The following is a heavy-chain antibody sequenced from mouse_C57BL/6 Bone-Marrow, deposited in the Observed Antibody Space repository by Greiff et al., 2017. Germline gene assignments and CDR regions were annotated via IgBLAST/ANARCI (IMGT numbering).Heavy chain of an antibody. CDR1: GFTFSSYG. CDR3: ARRVHWYFDV. J-gene: IGHJ1*03. V-gene: IGHV5-6*01. CDR2: ISSGGSYT. Sequence: EVQRVESGGDLVKPGGSLKLSCAASGFTFSSYGMSWVRQTPDKRLEWVATISSGGSYTYYPASVKGRFTISRDNAKNTLYLQMSSLKSEDTAMYYCARRVHWYFDVWGTGTTVTVSS.